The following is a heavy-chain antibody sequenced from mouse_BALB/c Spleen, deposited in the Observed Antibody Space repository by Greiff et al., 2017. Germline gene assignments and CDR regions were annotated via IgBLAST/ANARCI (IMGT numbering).Heavy chain of an antibody. CDR3: ARAAATLYYCAMDY. Sequence: EVMLVESGGGLVKPGGSLKLSCAASGFTFSDYYLYWVRQTPEKRLEWVATISDGGSYTYYPDSVKGRFTISRDNAKNNLYLQMSSLTSEDTAMYYCARAAATLYYCAMDYWGQGTSVTVSS. CDR2: ISDGGSYT. J-gene: IGHJ4*01. D-gene: IGHD6-5*01. CDR1: GFTFSDYY. V-gene: IGHV5-4*02.